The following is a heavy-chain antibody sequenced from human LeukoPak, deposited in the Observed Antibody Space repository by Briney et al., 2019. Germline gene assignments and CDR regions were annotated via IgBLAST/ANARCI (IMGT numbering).Heavy chain of an antibody. Sequence: QTGGSLRLSCAASGFTFSSYGMSWVRQAPGKGLEWVSVISGSGGDTYYADSVKGRFTISRDNSKNTLYLQMNSLRAEDTAVYYCAEHPSMPRGPGYWGQGTLVTVSS. CDR2: ISGSGGDT. D-gene: IGHD3-10*01. V-gene: IGHV3-23*01. J-gene: IGHJ4*02. CDR3: AEHPSMPRGPGY. CDR1: GFTFSSYG.